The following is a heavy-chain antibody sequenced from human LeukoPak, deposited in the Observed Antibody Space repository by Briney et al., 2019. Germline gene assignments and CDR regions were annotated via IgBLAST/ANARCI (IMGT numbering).Heavy chain of an antibody. V-gene: IGHV3-21*01. J-gene: IGHJ4*02. D-gene: IGHD2-2*01. CDR3: ARGGVSCSSTSCYGPY. CDR1: GFTFSSYS. Sequence: GGSLRLSCAASGFTFSSYSMNWVRQAPGKGLEWVSSISSSSSYIYYADSVKGRFTISRDNAKNSLYLQMNNLRAEDTAVYYCARGGVSCSSTSCYGPYWGQGTLVTVSS. CDR2: ISSSSSYI.